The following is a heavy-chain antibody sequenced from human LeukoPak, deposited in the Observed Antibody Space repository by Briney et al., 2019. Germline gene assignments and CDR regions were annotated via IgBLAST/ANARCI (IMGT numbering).Heavy chain of an antibody. CDR2: IHTSGST. J-gene: IGHJ4*02. CDR3: ARVRLGRGLDY. D-gene: IGHD6-19*01. CDR1: GDSISSSY. V-gene: IGHV4-4*07. Sequence: PSETLSLTCTVSGDSISSSYWGWIRQPAGKGLEWIGRIHTSGSTYYSPSLKSRVTMSVDTSTNQFSLELSSVTAADTAMYFCARVRLGRGLDYWGQGTLVTVSS.